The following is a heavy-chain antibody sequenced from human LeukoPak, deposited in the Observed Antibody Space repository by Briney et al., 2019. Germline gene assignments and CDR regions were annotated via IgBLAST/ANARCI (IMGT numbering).Heavy chain of an antibody. V-gene: IGHV4-38-2*01. CDR2: IYHSGST. D-gene: IGHD2-15*01. Sequence: PSETLSLTCAVSGYSISGGYYWGWIRQPPGKGLEWIGSIYHSGSTYYNPSLKSRVTISVDTSKNQFSLKLSSVTAADTAVYYCARGEESLGYCSGGSCSYMDVWGKGTTVTVSS. J-gene: IGHJ6*03. CDR1: GYSISGGYY. CDR3: ARGEESLGYCSGGSCSYMDV.